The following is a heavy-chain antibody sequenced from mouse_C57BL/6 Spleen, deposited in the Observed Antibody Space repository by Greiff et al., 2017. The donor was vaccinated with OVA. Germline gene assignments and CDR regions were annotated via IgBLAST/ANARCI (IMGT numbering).Heavy chain of an antibody. J-gene: IGHJ2*01. CDR2: INPSTGGT. CDR1: GYSFTGYY. V-gene: IGHV1-42*01. Sequence: VQLQQSGPELVKPGASVKISCKASGYSFTGYYMNWVKQSPEKSLEWIGEINPSTGGTTYNQKFKAKATLTVDKSSSTAYMQLKSLTSEDSAVYYCAGLRRGYYFDYWGQGTTLTVSS. CDR3: AGLRRGYYFDY. D-gene: IGHD2-2*01.